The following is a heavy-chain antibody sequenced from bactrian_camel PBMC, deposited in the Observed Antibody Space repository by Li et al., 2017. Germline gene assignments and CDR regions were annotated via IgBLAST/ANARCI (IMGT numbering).Heavy chain of an antibody. D-gene: IGHD2*01. V-gene: IGHV3S53*01. CDR3: AADPYRGGYCYWDPPGYNY. CDR1: GYSYRTYC. CDR2: IRRDGDE. J-gene: IGHJ4*01. Sequence: HVQLVESGGGSVQTGESLRLSCAVSGYSYRTYCMGWFRQVPGNEREPLAGIRRDGDEYYADSVKGRFTISQDNAKSTVYLQMNSLKPEDSAVYYCAADPYRGGYCYWDPPGYNYWGQGTQVTVS.